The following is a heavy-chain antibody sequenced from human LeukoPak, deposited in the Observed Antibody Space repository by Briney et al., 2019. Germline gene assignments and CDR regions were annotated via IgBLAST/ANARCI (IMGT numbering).Heavy chain of an antibody. Sequence: PRGSRTLSCAASGFTFSSCAMSWVRQAPGKGLEWVSAITGRGASTYYADSVKGRFTISRDNSKNTLYLQMNSLRAEDTAVYYCAKVPPSPGWWYFDLWGRGTLLTVPS. CDR3: AKVPPSPGWWYFDL. CDR1: GFTFSSCA. V-gene: IGHV3-23*01. J-gene: IGHJ2*01. CDR2: ITGRGAST.